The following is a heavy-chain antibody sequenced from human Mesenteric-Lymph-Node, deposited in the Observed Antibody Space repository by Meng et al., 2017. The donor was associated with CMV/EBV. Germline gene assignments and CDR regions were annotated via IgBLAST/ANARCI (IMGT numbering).Heavy chain of an antibody. CDR1: GFTFSSYG. D-gene: IGHD1-1*01. V-gene: IGHV3-30*02. J-gene: IGHJ5*02. CDR3: ARGQTGTNWFDP. CDR2: IRYDGSNK. Sequence: GGSLRLSCAASGFTFSSYGMHWVRQAPGKGLEWVAFIRYDGSNKYYADSVKGRFTISRDNSKNTLYLQMNSLRAEDTAVYYCARGQTGTNWFDPSGQGTLVTVSS.